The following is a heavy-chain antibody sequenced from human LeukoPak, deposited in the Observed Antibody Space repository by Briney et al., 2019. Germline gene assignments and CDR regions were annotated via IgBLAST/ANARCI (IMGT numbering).Heavy chain of an antibody. D-gene: IGHD3-22*01. Sequence: GGSLRLSCAASGFTFSSYGMHWVRQAPGKELEWVAFIRYDGSNKYYADSVKGRFTISRDNSKNTLYLQMDSLRAEDTAVYYCAKDPQYYYDSSGYFNYWGQGTLVTVSS. CDR2: IRYDGSNK. V-gene: IGHV3-30*02. J-gene: IGHJ4*02. CDR1: GFTFSSYG. CDR3: AKDPQYYYDSSGYFNY.